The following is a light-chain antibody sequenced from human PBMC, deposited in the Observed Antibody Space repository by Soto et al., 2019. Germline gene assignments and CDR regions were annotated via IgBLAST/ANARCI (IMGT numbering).Light chain of an antibody. Sequence: EIVMTQYPATLSGSPGERATLSCRASQSVSSNLAWYQQKPGQAPRLLIYGASTRATGIPDRLSGTGSETDLTLTINRMETEDFAVYYCQQYENSTITFGQGTRLEIK. CDR1: QSVSSN. CDR2: GAS. CDR3: QQYENSTIT. V-gene: IGKV3-15*01. J-gene: IGKJ5*01.